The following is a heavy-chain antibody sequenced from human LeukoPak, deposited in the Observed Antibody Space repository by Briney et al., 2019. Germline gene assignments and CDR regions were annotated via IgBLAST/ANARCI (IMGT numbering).Heavy chain of an antibody. D-gene: IGHD4-23*01. J-gene: IGHJ4*02. CDR1: GYTFTSYG. CDR3: ARTLDYGGNSAY. V-gene: IGHV1-18*01. Sequence: SVQVSCKASGYTFTSYGISWVRQAPGQGLEWMGWISAYNGNTNYAQKLQGRVTMTTDTSTSTAYMELRSLRSDDTAVYYCARTLDYGGNSAYWGQGTLVTVSS. CDR2: ISAYNGNT.